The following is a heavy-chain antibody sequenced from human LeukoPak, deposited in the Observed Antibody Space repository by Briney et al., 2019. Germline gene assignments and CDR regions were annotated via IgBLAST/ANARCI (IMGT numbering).Heavy chain of an antibody. CDR3: ARVSGSFDM. V-gene: IGHV3-23*01. CDR1: GFTFTNYA. Sequence: GGSLRLSCAASGFTFTNYAMAWVRQAPGKGLEWVSAFGGGSAYYANSVKGRFTISRDNSKNTLYLQVNSLRADDTAVYYCARVSGSFDMWGQGTMVTVSS. J-gene: IGHJ3*02. CDR2: FGGGSA. D-gene: IGHD3-10*01.